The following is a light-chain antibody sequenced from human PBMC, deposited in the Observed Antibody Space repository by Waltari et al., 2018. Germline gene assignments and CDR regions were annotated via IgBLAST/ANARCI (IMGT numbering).Light chain of an antibody. V-gene: IGKV1-17*01. Sequence: DIQMTQSPSSLSASAGDTVTITCSASQVFTTYLNWYPQKPGKPPKSLIYETSNLESGVPSRFSGSGSGTDFTLTISSLQPEDFATYYCLQYNRNPRTFGQGTKLEIK. J-gene: IGKJ1*01. CDR2: ETS. CDR1: QVFTTY. CDR3: LQYNRNPRT.